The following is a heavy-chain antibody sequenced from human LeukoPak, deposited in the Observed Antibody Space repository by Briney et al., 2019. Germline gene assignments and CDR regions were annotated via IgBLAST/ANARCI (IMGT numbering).Heavy chain of an antibody. V-gene: IGHV3-7*01. J-gene: IGHJ5*02. Sequence: GGSLRLSCAASGFTFSSYWMSWVRQAPGKGLEWVANIKQDGSEKYYVDSVKGRFTISRDNAKNSLYLQMNSLRAEDTAVYYCAREGGGYYDSSGYYSWFDLWGQGTLVTVSS. CDR2: IKQDGSEK. D-gene: IGHD3-22*01. CDR1: GFTFSSYW. CDR3: AREGGGYYDSSGYYSWFDL.